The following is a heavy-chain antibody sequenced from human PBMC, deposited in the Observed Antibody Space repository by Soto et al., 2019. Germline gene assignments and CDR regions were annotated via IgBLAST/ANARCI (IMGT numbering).Heavy chain of an antibody. CDR2: INWDSGNI. J-gene: IGHJ4*02. V-gene: IGHV3-9*01. Sequence: GGSLRLSCVVSGISFDDYAMHWVRQVPGKGLEWVSGINWDSGNIGYADSVKGRFTISRDNAKNSLYLQMNSLKTEDTALYYCAKDTAPGFYDANGHLDYWGQGTPVTVSS. D-gene: IGHD2-8*01. CDR1: GISFDDYA. CDR3: AKDTAPGFYDANGHLDY.